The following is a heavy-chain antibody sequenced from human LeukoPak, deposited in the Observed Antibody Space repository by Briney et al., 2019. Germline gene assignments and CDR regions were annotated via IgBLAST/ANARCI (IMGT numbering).Heavy chain of an antibody. CDR2: IFPGDSDT. CDR1: EYSFATYW. V-gene: IGHV5-51*01. CDR3: ASEYCSGGNCYFDY. D-gene: IGHD2-15*01. J-gene: IGHJ4*02. Sequence: GESLKISCKGSEYSFATYWIGWVRQLPGQGLEWMGIIFPGDSDTRYSPSFQGQVTISADKSISTAYLQWSSLKASDTAIYYCASEYCSGGNCYFDYWGQGTLVTVSS.